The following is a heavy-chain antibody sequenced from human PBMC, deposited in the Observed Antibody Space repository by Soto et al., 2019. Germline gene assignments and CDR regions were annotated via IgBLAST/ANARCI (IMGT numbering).Heavy chain of an antibody. V-gene: IGHV3-23*01. J-gene: IGHJ4*02. CDR3: TTWLTAHFDY. CDR1: GFTFSSYT. D-gene: IGHD2-21*02. CDR2: SSDRRTGNT. Sequence: GGSLRLSCAASGFTFSSYTLSWVRRAPGKGLEWVATSSDRRTGNTHYSDSVRGRFTLSRDYSRNILFLQMDSLRADDTALYYCTTWLTAHFDYWGRGTQVTVSS.